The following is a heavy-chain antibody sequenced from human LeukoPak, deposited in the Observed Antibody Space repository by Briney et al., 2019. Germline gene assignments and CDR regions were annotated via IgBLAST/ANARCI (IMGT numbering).Heavy chain of an antibody. Sequence: MSGGSLRLSCAASGFTFSSYSMNWVPQAPGKGLEWVSSISSSSTYIYYADSLKGRFTISRDNAKNSLSLQMNSLRAEDTAVYYCARDTHCSSTSCYNAFDIWGQGTMVTVSS. V-gene: IGHV3-21*01. CDR1: GFTFSSYS. D-gene: IGHD2-2*02. CDR2: ISSSSTYI. CDR3: ARDTHCSSTSCYNAFDI. J-gene: IGHJ3*02.